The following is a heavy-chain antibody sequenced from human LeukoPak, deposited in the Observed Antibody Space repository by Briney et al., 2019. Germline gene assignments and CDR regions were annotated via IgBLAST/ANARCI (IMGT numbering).Heavy chain of an antibody. Sequence: GGSLRLSCAAAGFTFNNYAMGWVSQAPGKGLEWVSAISNTGGSTYYADSVKGRFTISRDNSKNTLYLQMNSLRAEDTAEYYCAKWPRCSSGSCRDAMDVWGQGTTVTVSS. CDR3: AKWPRCSSGSCRDAMDV. V-gene: IGHV3-23*01. CDR1: GFTFNNYA. J-gene: IGHJ6*02. D-gene: IGHD3-22*01. CDR2: ISNTGGST.